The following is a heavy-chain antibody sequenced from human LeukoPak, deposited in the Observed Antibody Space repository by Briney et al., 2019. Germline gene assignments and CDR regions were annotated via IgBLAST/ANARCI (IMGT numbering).Heavy chain of an antibody. CDR3: ARERRGSSYCSSTSCSANWFDP. D-gene: IGHD2-2*01. CDR1: GGSFSGYY. Sequence: KPSETLSLTCAVYGGSFSGYYWSWIRQPPGKGLEWTGEINHSGSTNYNPSLKSRVTISVDTSKNQFSLKLSSVTAADTAVYYCARERRGSSYCSSTSCSANWFDPWGQGTLVTVSS. V-gene: IGHV4-34*01. J-gene: IGHJ5*02. CDR2: INHSGST.